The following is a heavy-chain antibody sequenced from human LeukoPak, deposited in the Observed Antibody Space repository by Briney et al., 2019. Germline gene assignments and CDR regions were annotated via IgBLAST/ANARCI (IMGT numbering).Heavy chain of an antibody. CDR2: IYYSGST. CDR3: ARHVSAAGTRWVDY. Sequence: SETLSLTCTVSGGSISSSNYYWGWIRQPPGKGLEWIGTIYYSGSTYYNPSLKSRVTISVDTSKNQFSLKLRSVTAADTAVSYCARHVSAAGTRWVDYWGQGTLVTVSS. D-gene: IGHD6-13*01. J-gene: IGHJ4*02. V-gene: IGHV4-39*01. CDR1: GGSISSSNYY.